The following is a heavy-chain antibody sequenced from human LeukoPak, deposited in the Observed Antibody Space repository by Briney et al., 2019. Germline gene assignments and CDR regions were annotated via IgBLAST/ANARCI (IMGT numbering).Heavy chain of an antibody. CDR1: GFTFSSYS. D-gene: IGHD5-24*01. V-gene: IGHV3-48*04. Sequence: PGGSLRLSCAASGFTFSSYSMNWVRQAPGKGLEWVSYISSSSSTIYYADSVKGRFTISRDNAKNSLYLQMNSLRAEDTAVCYCAPLEMATAFDIWGQGTMVTVSS. CDR2: ISSSSSTI. CDR3: APLEMATAFDI. J-gene: IGHJ3*02.